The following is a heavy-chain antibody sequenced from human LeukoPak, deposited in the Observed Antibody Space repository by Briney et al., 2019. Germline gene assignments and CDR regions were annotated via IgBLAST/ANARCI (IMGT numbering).Heavy chain of an antibody. CDR2: INPNGGGT. CDR1: GYTFTGYY. J-gene: IGHJ4*02. D-gene: IGHD6-19*01. CDR3: ARENNSGWYRKAAFDY. Sequence: ASVKVSCKASGYTFTGYYIHWARRAPGQGLEWMGWINPNGGGTNYAQNFQGRVTMTRDTSISTAYMELSRLRSDDTAIYYCARENNSGWYRKAAFDYWGQGTLVTVTS. V-gene: IGHV1-2*02.